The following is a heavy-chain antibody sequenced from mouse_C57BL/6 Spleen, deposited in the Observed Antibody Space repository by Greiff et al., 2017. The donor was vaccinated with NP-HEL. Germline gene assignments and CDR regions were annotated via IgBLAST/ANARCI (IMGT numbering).Heavy chain of an antibody. D-gene: IGHD3-2*01. CDR1: GYSFTSYY. CDR2: IYPGSGNT. V-gene: IGHV1-66*01. Sequence: KLQQSGPELVKPGASVKISCKASGYSFTSYYIHWVKQRPGQGLEWIGWIYPGSGNTKYNEKFKGKATLTADTSSSTAYMQLSSLTSEDSAVYYCARRGQLEYFDYWGQGTTLTVSS. J-gene: IGHJ2*01. CDR3: ARRGQLEYFDY.